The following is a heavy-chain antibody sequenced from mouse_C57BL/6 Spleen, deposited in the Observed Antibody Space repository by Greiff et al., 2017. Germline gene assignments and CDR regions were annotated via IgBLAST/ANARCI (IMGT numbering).Heavy chain of an antibody. V-gene: IGHV1-15*01. Sequence: QVQLKESGAELVRPGASVTLSCKASGYTFTDYEMHWVKQTPVHGLEWIGAIDPETGGTAYNQKFKGKAILTADKSSSTAYMELRSLTSEDSAVYYCTRGIYYYGQGTLVTVSA. J-gene: IGHJ3*01. CDR3: TRGIYY. CDR1: GYTFTDYE. CDR2: IDPETGGT.